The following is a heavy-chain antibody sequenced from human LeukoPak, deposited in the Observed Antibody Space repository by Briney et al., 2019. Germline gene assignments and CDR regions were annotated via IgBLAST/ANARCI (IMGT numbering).Heavy chain of an antibody. J-gene: IGHJ4*02. CDR2: IKSDGSST. Sequence: GGSLRLSCAASGFIFSDYWMHWVRQGPGKRLVWVSRIKSDGSSTSYAESVKGRFTISRDNAKNTVYVHMNSLRDEDTAVYYCARGGRYAYFLDYWGQGTLVTVSS. CDR3: ARGGRYAYFLDY. CDR1: GFIFSDYW. V-gene: IGHV3-74*01. D-gene: IGHD3-16*01.